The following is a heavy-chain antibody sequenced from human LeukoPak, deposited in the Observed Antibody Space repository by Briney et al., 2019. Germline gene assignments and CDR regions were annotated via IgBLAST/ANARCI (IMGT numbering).Heavy chain of an antibody. CDR2: ISYDGSNK. CDR3: ARGVVTPSSFFDY. CDR1: GFTFSSYA. J-gene: IGHJ4*02. Sequence: GRSLRLSCAASGFTFSSYAMHWVRQAPGKGLGWVAVISYDGSNKYYADSVKGRFTISRDNSKNTLYLQMNSLRAEDTAVYYCARGVVTPSSFFDYWGQGTLVTVSS. D-gene: IGHD2-21*02. V-gene: IGHV3-30*04.